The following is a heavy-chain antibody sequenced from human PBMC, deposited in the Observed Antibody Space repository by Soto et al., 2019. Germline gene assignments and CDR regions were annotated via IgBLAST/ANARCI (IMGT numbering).Heavy chain of an antibody. CDR3: ESPLSGYTDFEY. CDR2: IGSSGDYM. V-gene: IGHV3-21*01. D-gene: IGHD6-25*01. Sequence: GGSLRLSCAASRFTFSAYTMNWVRQAPGKGLEWVSSIGSSGDYMYYAESVKGRFTISRDNARDSLYLQMNSLRVEDTAVYYCESPLSGYTDFEYWGQGTLVTVSS. CDR1: RFTFSAYT. J-gene: IGHJ4*02.